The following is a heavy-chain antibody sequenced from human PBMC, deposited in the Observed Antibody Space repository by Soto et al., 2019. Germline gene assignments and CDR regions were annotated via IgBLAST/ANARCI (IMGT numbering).Heavy chain of an antibody. D-gene: IGHD3-16*01. J-gene: IGHJ6*02. CDR1: GYSFTSYW. V-gene: IGHV5-51*01. CDR2: IYPGDSDT. CDR3: ARRGWSRGDGMDV. Sequence: PGESLKISCKGSGYSFTSYWIGWVRQMPGKGLEWMGIIYPGDSDTRYSPSFQGQVTISADKSISAAYLQWSSLKASDTAMYYCARRGWSRGDGMDVWGQGTTVTVSS.